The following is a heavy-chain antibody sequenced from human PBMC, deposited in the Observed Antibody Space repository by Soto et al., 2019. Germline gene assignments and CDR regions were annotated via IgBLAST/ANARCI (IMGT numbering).Heavy chain of an antibody. CDR1: GFSLSTSGVG. CDR3: ARMGRYYDILTGYSWTIDY. D-gene: IGHD3-9*01. CDR2: IFWDDDK. V-gene: IGHV2-5*02. J-gene: IGHJ4*02. Sequence: SGPTLVNPTQTLTLTCTFSGFSLSTSGVGVGWIRQPPGKALEWLAAIFWDDDKRYSPSLKSRLTITKDTSKNQVVLKMTNMDPVDTATYYCARMGRYYDILTGYSWTIDYWGQGTLVTVSS.